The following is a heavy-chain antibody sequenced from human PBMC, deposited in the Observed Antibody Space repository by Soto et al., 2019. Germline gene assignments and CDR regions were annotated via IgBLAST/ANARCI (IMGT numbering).Heavy chain of an antibody. V-gene: IGHV4-59*08. J-gene: IGHJ5*02. CDR2: IYYSGST. CDR1: GGSISGYY. D-gene: IGHD4-4*01. CDR3: AMVVTTLYNWFDP. Sequence: QVQLQESGPGLVKPSETLSLTCTVSGGSISGYYYSWIRQTPGKGLEWIGQIYYSGSTKYNPSLKSRVTMSVDTSKNQVSLKLTSVTAAYTAVYYCAMVVTTLYNWFDPWGQGTLVSVSS.